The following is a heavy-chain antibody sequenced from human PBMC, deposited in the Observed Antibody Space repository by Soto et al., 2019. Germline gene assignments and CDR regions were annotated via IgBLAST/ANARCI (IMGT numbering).Heavy chain of an antibody. CDR2: ISSSAIYI. CDR1: GFTFSSYA. Sequence: LRLSCAASGFTFSSYAMHWVRQAPGKGLEWVASISSSAIYIDYADSVKGRFTISRDNANNSLYLQMNSLRAEDTATYYCVRDGLDYYDTERLYFDKWGQGTQVTVSS. V-gene: IGHV3-21*01. CDR3: VRDGLDYYDTERLYFDK. J-gene: IGHJ4*02. D-gene: IGHD3-22*01.